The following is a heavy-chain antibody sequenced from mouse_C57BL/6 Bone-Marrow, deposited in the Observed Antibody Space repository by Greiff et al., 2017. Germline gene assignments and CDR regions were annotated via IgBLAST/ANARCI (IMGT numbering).Heavy chain of an antibody. CDR1: GYTFTSYG. CDR3: ARNLPGIAMDY. CDR2: IYPRSGNT. D-gene: IGHD4-1*01. V-gene: IGHV1-81*01. J-gene: IGHJ4*01. Sequence: QVQLQQSGAELARPGASVKLSCKASGYTFTSYGISWVKQRTGQGLEWIGEIYPRSGNTYYNEKFKGKATLTADKSSSTAYMELRSLTSEDSAVYFCARNLPGIAMDYWGQGTSVTVSA.